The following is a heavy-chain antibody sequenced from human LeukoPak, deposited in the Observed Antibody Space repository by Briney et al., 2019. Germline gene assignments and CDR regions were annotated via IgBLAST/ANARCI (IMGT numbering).Heavy chain of an antibody. CDR3: ARVLAYYYDSSGYGNFDY. V-gene: IGHV3-21*01. D-gene: IGHD3-22*01. J-gene: IGHJ4*02. CDR2: ISSSSSYI. CDR1: GFTVSSNY. Sequence: GGSLRLSCAASGFTVSSNYMTWVRQAPGKGLEWVSSISSSSSYIYYADSVKGRFTISRDNAKNSLYLQMNSLRAEDTAVYYCARVLAYYYDSSGYGNFDYWGQGTLVTVSS.